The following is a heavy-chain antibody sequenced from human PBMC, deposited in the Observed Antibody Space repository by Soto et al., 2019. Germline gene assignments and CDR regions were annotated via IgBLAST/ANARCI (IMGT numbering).Heavy chain of an antibody. V-gene: IGHV1-18*04. D-gene: IGHD1-1*01. CDR1: GYSYTRYA. Sequence: AAVKVCCKASGYSYTRYAILWGRQAPAQGLEWMGWISPYSGETRYAEKFQDRVTLTTDTSTKTAYMDMRNLKSDDTAVYWCSRGQLDGSYF. CDR2: ISPYSGET. J-gene: IGHJ1*01. CDR3: SRGQLDGSYF.